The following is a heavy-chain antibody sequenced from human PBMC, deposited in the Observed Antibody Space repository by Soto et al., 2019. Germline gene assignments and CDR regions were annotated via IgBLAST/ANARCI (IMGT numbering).Heavy chain of an antibody. V-gene: IGHV4-34*01. CDR3: ARGISVYYDILTGYRT. CDR1: GGSFSGYY. CDR2: INHSGST. J-gene: IGHJ5*02. D-gene: IGHD3-9*01. Sequence: SETLSLTCAVYGGSFSGYYWSWIRQPPGKGLEWIGEINHSGSTSYNPSLKSRVTISVDTSKNQFSLKLSSVTAADTAVYYCARGISVYYDILTGYRTWGQGTLVTVPS.